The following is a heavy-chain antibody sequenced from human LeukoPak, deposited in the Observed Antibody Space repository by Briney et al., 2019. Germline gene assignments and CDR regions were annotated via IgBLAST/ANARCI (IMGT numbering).Heavy chain of an antibody. V-gene: IGHV1-18*01. CDR3: ARDDIGIAAAGRWSY. J-gene: IGHJ4*02. D-gene: IGHD6-13*01. CDR1: GYTFTSYG. Sequence: AASVKVSCKASGYTFTSYGISWVRQAPGQGLEWMGWISAYNGNTNYAQKLQGRVTMTTDTSTSTAYMELRSLRSDDTAVYYCARDDIGIAAAGRWSYWGQGTLVTVSS. CDR2: ISAYNGNT.